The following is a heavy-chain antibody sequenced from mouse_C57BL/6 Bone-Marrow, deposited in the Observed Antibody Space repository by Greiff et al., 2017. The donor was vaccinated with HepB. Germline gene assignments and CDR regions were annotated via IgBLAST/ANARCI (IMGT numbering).Heavy chain of an antibody. CDR1: GYTFTDYN. CDR3: ARRANYYGNGENYFDY. Sequence: VQLQQSGPELVKPGASVKMSCKASGYTFTDYNMHWVKQSHGKSLELIGYINPNNGGTSYNQKFKGKATLTVNKSSSTAYLELRSLTSEDSAVYYCARRANYYGNGENYFDYWGQGTTLTVSS. D-gene: IGHD2-1*01. V-gene: IGHV1-22*01. CDR2: INPNNGGT. J-gene: IGHJ2*01.